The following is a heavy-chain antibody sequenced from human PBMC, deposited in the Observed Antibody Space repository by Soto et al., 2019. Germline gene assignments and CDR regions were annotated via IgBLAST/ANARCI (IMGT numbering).Heavy chain of an antibody. D-gene: IGHD4-17*01. CDR2: IIPLLGAP. CDR1: GGTFRSYT. CDR3: ARARTPGPTATTLAFDI. V-gene: IGHV1-69*08. J-gene: IGHJ3*02. Sequence: QVQLLQSGAEVKKPGSSVKVSCKASGGTFRSYTLIWVRQAPGQGPEWMGRIIPLLGAPNYAQKFQGRVTITADKSTSEAYMALSSLRSDDTAVYYCARARTPGPTATTLAFDIWGQGTRVTVSS.